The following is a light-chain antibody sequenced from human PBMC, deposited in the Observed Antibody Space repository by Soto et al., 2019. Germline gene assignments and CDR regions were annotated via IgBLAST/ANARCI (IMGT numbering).Light chain of an antibody. Sequence: QSALTQPASVSGSPGQSITISCTGTSSDVGGYNYVSWYQQHPGKAPKLMIYEVSNRPSGVSNRFSGSKSGNTASLTISGLQAEDEAHYFCTSYRRGPLYVFGNGTKLTVL. CDR1: SSDVGGYNY. J-gene: IGLJ1*01. V-gene: IGLV2-14*01. CDR2: EVS. CDR3: TSYRRGPLYV.